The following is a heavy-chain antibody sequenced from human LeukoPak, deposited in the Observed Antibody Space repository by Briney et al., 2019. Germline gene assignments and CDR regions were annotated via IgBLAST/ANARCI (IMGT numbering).Heavy chain of an antibody. CDR3: ARVKYQPRDVFDI. CDR1: GGAIGGYY. J-gene: IGHJ3*02. CDR2: IFYSGST. V-gene: IGHV4-59*01. Sequence: SETLSLTCSVSGGAIGGYYWSWIRQPPGKGLEWIGLIFYSGSTKYNPSLESRVTISVDTSKNQFSLSLRSVNAADTAVYYCARVKYQPRDVFDIWGQGTLVTVSS. D-gene: IGHD2-2*01.